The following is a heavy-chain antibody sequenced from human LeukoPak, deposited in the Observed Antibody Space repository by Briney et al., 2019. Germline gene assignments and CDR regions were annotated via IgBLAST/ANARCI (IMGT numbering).Heavy chain of an antibody. Sequence: SETLSLTCAVSGGSISSSNWWSWVRQPPGKGLEWIGEIYHSGSTNYNPSLKSRVTISVDRSKNQFSLKLSSVTAADTAVYYCARDSHGDYADVNWYFDLWGRGTLVTVSS. CDR1: GGSISSSNW. J-gene: IGHJ2*01. CDR3: ARDSHGDYADVNWYFDL. V-gene: IGHV4-4*02. D-gene: IGHD4-17*01. CDR2: IYHSGST.